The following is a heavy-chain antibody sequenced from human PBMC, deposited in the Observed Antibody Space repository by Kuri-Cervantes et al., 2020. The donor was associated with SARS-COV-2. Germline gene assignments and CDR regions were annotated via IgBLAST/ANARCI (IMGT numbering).Heavy chain of an antibody. CDR2: ISYDGSNK. D-gene: IGHD2-15*01. CDR1: GFTFSSYA. CDR3: ATSIVVVVAAPFDY. V-gene: IGHV3-30*01. J-gene: IGHJ4*02. Sequence: GESLKISCAASGFTFSSYAMHWVRQAPGKGLEWVAVISYDGSNKYYADSVKGRFTISRDNSKNTLYLQMNSLRAEDTAVYYCATSIVVVVAAPFDYWGQGTLVTVSS.